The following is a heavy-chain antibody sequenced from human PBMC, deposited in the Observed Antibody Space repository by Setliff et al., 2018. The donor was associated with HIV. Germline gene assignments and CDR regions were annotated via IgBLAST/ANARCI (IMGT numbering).Heavy chain of an antibody. J-gene: IGHJ4*02. D-gene: IGHD3-16*01. V-gene: IGHV1-8*01. CDR3: ARPSHVYDDDGPLGY. CDR2: MNPSTGEM. CDR1: GYSFTAYD. Sequence: ASVKVSCKTSGYSFTAYDINWVRQATGRGLEWMAWMNPSTGEMGYAQKFQGRLTMTRDSSITTAFMELRGLRSEDTAIYYCARPSHVYDDDGPLGYWGQGTLVTVSS.